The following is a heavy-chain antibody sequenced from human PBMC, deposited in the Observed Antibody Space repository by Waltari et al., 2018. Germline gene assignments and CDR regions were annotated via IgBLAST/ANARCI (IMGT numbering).Heavy chain of an antibody. CDR3: ARGGPWSVVAATFGY. CDR2: IKQDGSEK. D-gene: IGHD2-15*01. CDR1: GFTFSSYW. Sequence: EVQLVESGGGLVQPGGSLRLSCAASGFTFSSYWMSWVRQAPGKGLEWVANIKQDGSEKYYVDSVKGRFTISRDNAKNSLYLQMNSLRAEDTAVYYCARGGPWSVVAATFGYWGQGTLVTVSS. J-gene: IGHJ4*02. V-gene: IGHV3-7*01.